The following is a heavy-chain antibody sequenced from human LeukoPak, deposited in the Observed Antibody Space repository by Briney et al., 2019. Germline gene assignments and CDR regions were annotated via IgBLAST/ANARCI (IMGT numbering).Heavy chain of an antibody. D-gene: IGHD6-13*01. CDR2: IYPGDSDT. Sequence: GESLKIYCKGSGCSFTSYCIGWVREMPGKGIEWMGIIYPGDSDTTYSPYLQRQLTISADKSISTAFLQWSSLKASHTAMYYCARHSSSWGYNWFDPWRQGTVVTVLS. V-gene: IGHV5-51*01. CDR1: GCSFTSYC. CDR3: ARHSSSWGYNWFDP. J-gene: IGHJ5*02.